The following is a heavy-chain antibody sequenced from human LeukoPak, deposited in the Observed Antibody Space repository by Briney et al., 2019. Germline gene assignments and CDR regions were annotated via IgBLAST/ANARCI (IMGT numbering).Heavy chain of an antibody. CDR1: GGSISSSNYY. Sequence: SETLSLTCTVSGGSISSSNYYWGWICQPPGKGLEWIGSIYYSGITYYNPSLKSRVTISVETSNNQFSLKLSSVTAADTAMYYCARLLIYCSSTSCHFDYWGQGTLVTVSS. D-gene: IGHD2-2*01. J-gene: IGHJ4*02. CDR2: IYYSGIT. V-gene: IGHV4-39*01. CDR3: ARLLIYCSSTSCHFDY.